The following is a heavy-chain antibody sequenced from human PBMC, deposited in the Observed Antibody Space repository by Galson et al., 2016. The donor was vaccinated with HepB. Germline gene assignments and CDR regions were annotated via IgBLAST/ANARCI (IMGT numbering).Heavy chain of an antibody. D-gene: IGHD6-13*01. CDR2: IYWNDEK. CDR1: GFSLSTAGVG. CDR3: AHRQLVAGQWNFDY. Sequence: PALVKPTQTLTVTCSFSGFSLSTAGVGVGWIRQSPGKALEWLALIYWNDEKNYCPSLVSRLTITKDTSRNQVVLTLTNMDPVDTGTYFCAHRQLVAGQWNFDYWGQGTPVTVSS. V-gene: IGHV2-5*01. J-gene: IGHJ4*02.